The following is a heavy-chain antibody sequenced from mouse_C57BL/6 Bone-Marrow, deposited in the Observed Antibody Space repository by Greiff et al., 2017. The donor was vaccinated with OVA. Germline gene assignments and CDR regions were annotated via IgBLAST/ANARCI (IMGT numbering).Heavy chain of an antibody. CDR1: GYTFTDYE. J-gene: IGHJ3*01. D-gene: IGHD2-4*01. CDR3: TRFYDYGFAY. Sequence: VQLQESGAELVRPGASVTLSCKASGYTFTDYEMHWVKQTPVHGLEWIGAIDPETGGTAYNQKFKGKAILTADKSSSTAYMELRSLTSEDSAVYYCTRFYDYGFAYWGQGTLVTVSA. CDR2: IDPETGGT. V-gene: IGHV1-15*01.